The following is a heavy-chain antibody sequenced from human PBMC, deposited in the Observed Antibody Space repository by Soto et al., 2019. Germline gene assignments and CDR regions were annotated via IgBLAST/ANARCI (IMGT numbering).Heavy chain of an antibody. D-gene: IGHD2-2*02. V-gene: IGHV1-18*04. CDR3: ARDNVVVPAAIGNWLDP. CDR2: ISAYNGNT. CDR1: GYTFTSYG. Sequence: ASVKVSCKASGYTFTSYGISWVRQAPGQGLEWMGWISAYNGNTNYAQKLQGRVTMTTDTSTSTAYMELGSLRSDDTAVYYCARDNVVVPAAIGNWLDPWGQGTLVTVSS. J-gene: IGHJ5*02.